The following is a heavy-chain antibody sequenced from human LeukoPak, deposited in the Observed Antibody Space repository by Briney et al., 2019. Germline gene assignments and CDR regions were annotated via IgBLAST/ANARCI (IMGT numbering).Heavy chain of an antibody. Sequence: GGSLRLSCAASGFTFSSYAMSWVRQASGKGLEWVSAISGSGGSTYYADSVKGRFTISRDNSKNTLYLQMNSLRAEDTAVYYCAKVQFRYYDSSGYYPVDYWGQGTLVTVSS. J-gene: IGHJ4*02. CDR1: GFTFSSYA. CDR3: AKVQFRYYDSSGYYPVDY. D-gene: IGHD3-22*01. CDR2: ISGSGGST. V-gene: IGHV3-23*01.